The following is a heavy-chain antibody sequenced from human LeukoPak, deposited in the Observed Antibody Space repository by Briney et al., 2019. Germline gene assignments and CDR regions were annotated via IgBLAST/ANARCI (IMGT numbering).Heavy chain of an antibody. CDR1: GYTFTSYD. CDR3: ARPSDDFWSGYCQNDAFDI. Sequence: ASVKVSCKASGYTFTSYDINWVRQATGQGLEWMGWMNPNSGNTGYAQKFQGRVTMTRNTSISTAYMELSSLRSEDTAVYYCARPSDDFWSGYCQNDAFDIWGQGTMVTVSS. V-gene: IGHV1-8*01. D-gene: IGHD3-3*01. CDR2: MNPNSGNT. J-gene: IGHJ3*02.